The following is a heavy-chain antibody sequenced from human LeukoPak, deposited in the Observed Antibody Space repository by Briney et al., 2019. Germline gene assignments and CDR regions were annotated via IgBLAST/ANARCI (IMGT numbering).Heavy chain of an antibody. CDR2: INAGNGNT. Sequence: VASVKVSCKASGHTFTGYYMHWVRQAPGQGLEWMGWINAGNGNTKYSQKFQGRVTITRDTSASTAYMELSSLRSEDTAVYYCARVSREDYGMDVWGQGTTVTVSS. J-gene: IGHJ6*02. D-gene: IGHD2-15*01. CDR1: GHTFTGYY. CDR3: ARVSREDYGMDV. V-gene: IGHV1-3*01.